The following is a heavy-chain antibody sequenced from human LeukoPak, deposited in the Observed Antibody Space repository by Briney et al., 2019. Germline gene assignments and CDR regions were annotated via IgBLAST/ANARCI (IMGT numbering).Heavy chain of an antibody. D-gene: IGHD1-7*01. Sequence: GGSLRLSCAASGFTFSSYAMTWVRQAPGKGLEWVSSIRGSGDSTYYADSVKGRFTLSRDNSKYTLYLQMNSLRAEDTAVYYCAKGAGTSKIGSFGYWGQGTLVTVSS. CDR1: GFTFSSYA. CDR3: AKGAGTSKIGSFGY. V-gene: IGHV3-23*01. J-gene: IGHJ4*02. CDR2: IRGSGDST.